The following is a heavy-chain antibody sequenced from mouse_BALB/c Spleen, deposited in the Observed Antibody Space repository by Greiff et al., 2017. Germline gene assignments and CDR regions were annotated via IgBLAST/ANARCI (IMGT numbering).Heavy chain of an antibody. Sequence: VQRVESGPGLVQPSQSLSITCTVSGFSLTSYGVHWVRQSPGKGLEWLGVIWSGGSTDYNAAFISRLSISKDNSKSQVFFKMNSLQADDTAIYYCAAEGYGYAMDYWGQGTSVTVSS. CDR1: GFSLTSYG. CDR2: IWSGGST. J-gene: IGHJ4*01. D-gene: IGHD2-2*01. V-gene: IGHV2-4-1*01. CDR3: AAEGYGYAMDY.